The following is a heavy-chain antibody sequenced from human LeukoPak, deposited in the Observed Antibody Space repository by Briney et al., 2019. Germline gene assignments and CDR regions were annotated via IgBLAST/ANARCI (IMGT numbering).Heavy chain of an antibody. V-gene: IGHV1-2*02. D-gene: IGHD3-10*01. CDR1: GYTFTDYY. CDR3: AKGEISYGSGSPHFDY. Sequence: ASVKVSCKASGYTFTDYYMHWVRQAPGQGLEWMGWMNPNSGGTNYAQRFQGRVTMTRDTSTTTAYMELSRLTSDDTAVYYCAKGEISYGSGSPHFDYWAQGTLVTVSS. J-gene: IGHJ4*02. CDR2: MNPNSGGT.